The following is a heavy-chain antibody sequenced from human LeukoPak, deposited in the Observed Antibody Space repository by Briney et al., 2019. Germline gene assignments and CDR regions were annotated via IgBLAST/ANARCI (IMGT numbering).Heavy chain of an antibody. CDR1: GFTFSSYG. D-gene: IGHD3-3*01. J-gene: IGHJ4*02. V-gene: IGHV3-30*18. CDR2: ISYDGSNK. CDR3: AKERDFWSGRYSRYPLDY. Sequence: PGRSLRLSCAASGFTFSSYGMHWVRQAPGKGLEWVAVISYDGSNKYYADSVKGRFTISRDNSKNTLYLQMNSLRAEDTAVYYCAKERDFWSGRYSRYPLDYWGQGTLVTVSS.